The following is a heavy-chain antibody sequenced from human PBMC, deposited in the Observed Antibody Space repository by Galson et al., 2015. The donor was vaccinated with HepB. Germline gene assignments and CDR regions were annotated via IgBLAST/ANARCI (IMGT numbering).Heavy chain of an antibody. CDR1: GGSLSSYY. D-gene: IGHD3-3*01. J-gene: IGHJ4*02. CDR2: IYYTGDT. Sequence: ETLSLTCSVSGGSLSSYYWTWIRQPPGKGLEWLGSIYYTGDTNYNPSLKTRTTMSVDTSKNHFSLKLTSMTAADTAVYYCARHYDFWSGHSTGFDYWGQGTLVTVSS. V-gene: IGHV4-59*12. CDR3: ARHYDFWSGHSTGFDY.